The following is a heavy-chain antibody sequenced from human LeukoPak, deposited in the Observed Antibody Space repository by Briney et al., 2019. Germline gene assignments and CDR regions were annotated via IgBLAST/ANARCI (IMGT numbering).Heavy chain of an antibody. D-gene: IGHD2-2*03. CDR3: ARDFGYCSSTSCYRDYYYYMDV. Sequence: ASVKVSCKASGYTFTSYYMHWVRQAPGQGLEWIGIINPSGGSTSYAQKFQGRVTMTRDTSTSTVYTELSSLRSEDTAVYYCARDFGYCSSTSCYRDYYYYMDVWGKGTTVTVSS. CDR2: INPSGGST. V-gene: IGHV1-46*03. CDR1: GYTFTSYY. J-gene: IGHJ6*03.